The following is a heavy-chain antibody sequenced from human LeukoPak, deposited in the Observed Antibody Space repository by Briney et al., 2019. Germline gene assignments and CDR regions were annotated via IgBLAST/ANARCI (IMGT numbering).Heavy chain of an antibody. J-gene: IGHJ4*02. CDR1: GYKFTNCW. CDR3: ARALRTGQGDYVPVL. Sequence: GESLKISCKASGYKFTNCWIGWVRQMPGKGLEWMTIIYPGDSETRYSPSFQGQVTISADKSIGTMYLQWSSLKASDTAMYYCARALRTGQGDYVPVLWGQGTLVIVSS. V-gene: IGHV5-51*01. D-gene: IGHD4-17*01. CDR2: IYPGDSET.